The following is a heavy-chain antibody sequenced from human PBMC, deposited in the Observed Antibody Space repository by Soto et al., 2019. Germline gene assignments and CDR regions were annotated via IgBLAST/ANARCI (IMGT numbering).Heavy chain of an antibody. D-gene: IGHD5-18*01. CDR1: GFTFSSYG. V-gene: IGHV3-30*03. Sequence: QAQLVESGGGVVQPGRSLRLSCATSGFTFSSYGMHWVRQAPGTGLEWVAVISYDGGLQHYADSVKGRFTISRDNSKNMGLLQMNSLRAEDTAVDFWVSGWGYGHASVPYSWGQGTLVSVSS. J-gene: IGHJ4*02. CDR2: ISYDGGLQ. CDR3: VSGWGYGHASVPYS.